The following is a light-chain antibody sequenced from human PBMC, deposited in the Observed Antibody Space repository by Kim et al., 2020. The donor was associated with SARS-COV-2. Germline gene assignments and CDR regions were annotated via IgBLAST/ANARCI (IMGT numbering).Light chain of an antibody. CDR3: QSYDSNNWV. CDR2: EDN. V-gene: IGLV6-57*03. J-gene: IGLJ3*02. CDR1: SGRIGRNY. Sequence: GKSVSIACPRSSGRIGRNYVHWSQQRQGSAPTTVINEDNQRPSGVPDRFSGSLDSSSNSASLTISGLRTEDEADYYCQSYDSNNWVFGGGTKLTVL.